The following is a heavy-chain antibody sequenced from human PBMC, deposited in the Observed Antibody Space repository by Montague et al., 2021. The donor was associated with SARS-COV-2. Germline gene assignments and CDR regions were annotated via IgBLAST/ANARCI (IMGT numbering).Heavy chain of an antibody. CDR3: ARGWAFDP. D-gene: IGHD6-19*01. CDR2: VYYNGDT. V-gene: IGHV4-59*08. CDR1: GGSTASHY. J-gene: IGHJ3*01. Sequence: SETLSLTCTVSGGSTASHYWNWIRQSPGKRPEWIGYVYYNGDTKYNPPLQSRVTISIGTSENQFSLRLNSVTAADTAVYFCARGWAFDPWGRGRLVTVSS.